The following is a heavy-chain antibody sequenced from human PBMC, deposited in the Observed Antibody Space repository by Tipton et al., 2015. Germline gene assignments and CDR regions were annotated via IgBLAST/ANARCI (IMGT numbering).Heavy chain of an antibody. CDR2: IYPGDSDT. D-gene: IGHD5-12*01. CDR3: ARLDTGYDYGTDF. V-gene: IGHV5-51*01. CDR1: GYSFSNYW. Sequence: VQLVQSGAEVKKPGESLKISCQGSGYSFSNYWIGWVRQMPGKGLEWMGLIYPGDSDTKYSPSFQGRVRISADKSISTAYLQWTRLRASDTAIYYCARLDTGYDYGTDFWGEGTQVTVSS. J-gene: IGHJ4*02.